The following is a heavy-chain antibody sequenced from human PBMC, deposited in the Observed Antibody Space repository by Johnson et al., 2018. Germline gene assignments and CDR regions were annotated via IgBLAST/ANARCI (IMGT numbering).Heavy chain of an antibody. V-gene: IGHV3-33*01. D-gene: IGHD6-19*01. CDR3: TRDHREVAGWPLDY. J-gene: IGHJ4*02. CDR1: GFFFSNYG. CDR2: IWFDGSQH. Sequence: VQLVETGGGVVQPGKSXSLSCVASGFFFSNYGIHWVRQVPGKGMAWGGVIWFDGSQHKYADAVKGRFTISRENSKNTVYLEMNRLRAEDTAVYYCTRDHREVAGWPLDYWGQGTLVTVSS.